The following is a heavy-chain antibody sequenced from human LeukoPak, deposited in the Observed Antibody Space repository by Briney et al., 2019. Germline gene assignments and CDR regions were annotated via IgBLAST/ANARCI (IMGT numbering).Heavy chain of an antibody. J-gene: IGHJ4*02. Sequence: GESLKISCKGSGYTFNTYFIVWVRQMPGKGLEWMGIVYPGDSHTSYSPSFQGQVTISADKSISTAYLQWSSLKASDTAMYYCARAVGDGGFPEYYFDYWGQGTLVTVSS. CDR2: VYPGDSHT. D-gene: IGHD3-10*01. CDR1: GYTFNTYF. V-gene: IGHV5-51*01. CDR3: ARAVGDGGFPEYYFDY.